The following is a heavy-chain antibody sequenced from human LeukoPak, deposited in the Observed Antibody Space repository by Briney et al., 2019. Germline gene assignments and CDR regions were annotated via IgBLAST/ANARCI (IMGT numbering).Heavy chain of an antibody. CDR3: ARSGYHDY. Sequence: GASVKVSCKASGYTFSNFGISWVRQAPGQGLEWMGWISAYNGNTNYAQNLQGRVTVTTDTSTSTAYMGLRSLRSGDTAVYYCARSGYHDYWGQGTLVTVSS. CDR2: ISAYNGNT. V-gene: IGHV1-18*04. CDR1: GYTFSNFG. J-gene: IGHJ4*02. D-gene: IGHD3-22*01.